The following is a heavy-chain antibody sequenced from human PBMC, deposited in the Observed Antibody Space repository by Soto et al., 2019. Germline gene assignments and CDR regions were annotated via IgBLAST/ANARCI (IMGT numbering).Heavy chain of an antibody. J-gene: IGHJ4*02. V-gene: IGHV4-39*01. CDR2: IYYSGST. Sequence: SETLSLTCTVSGGSISSSSYYWGWIRQPPGKGLEWIGSIYYSGSTYYNPSLKSRVTISVDTSKNQFSRKLSSVTAADTAVYYCASPGQRFLEWLLFDYWGQGTLVTVSS. CDR1: GGSISSSSYY. D-gene: IGHD3-3*01. CDR3: ASPGQRFLEWLLFDY.